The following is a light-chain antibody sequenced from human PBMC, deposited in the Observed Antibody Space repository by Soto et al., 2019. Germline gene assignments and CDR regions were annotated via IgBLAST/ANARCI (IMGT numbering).Light chain of an antibody. Sequence: EIVLTQSPGTLSLSPGERATLSCRASQIVYKNFLAWYQQKPGQAPRLLINGASNRATGIPDRFSVSGSGTDFSLTIDELAPEDFAEYFSQHYGSSPPTFGGGTKVAIK. V-gene: IGKV3-20*01. J-gene: IGKJ4*01. CDR1: QIVYKNF. CDR3: QHYGSSPPT. CDR2: GAS.